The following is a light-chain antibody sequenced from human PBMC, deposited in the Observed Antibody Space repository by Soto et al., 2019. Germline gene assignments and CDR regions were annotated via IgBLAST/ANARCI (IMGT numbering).Light chain of an antibody. CDR2: GAN. Sequence: DIQLTQSPSSLSAAVGDRVTITCRSIQSINSYLAWYQQRPGTAPKVLIFGANSLESGVPSRFSGSGSGTEFTLTISSLQPEDFVTYYCHQCSTVPRTFGQGTRLEI. CDR3: HQCSTVPRT. J-gene: IGKJ5*01. CDR1: QSINSY. V-gene: IGKV1-39*01.